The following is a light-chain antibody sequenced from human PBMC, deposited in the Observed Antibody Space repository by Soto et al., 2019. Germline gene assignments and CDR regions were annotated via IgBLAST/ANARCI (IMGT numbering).Light chain of an antibody. J-gene: IGKJ1*01. CDR3: QQYGSSSPWT. CDR1: QSISSW. CDR2: KAS. Sequence: DIQMTQSPPTLSPSVGDRVTITCRASQSISSWLAWYQQKPGRAPKLLIYKASSLETGVPSRFSGSGSGTEFTLIISSLQPDDFASYYCQQYGSSSPWTFGQGTKVEIK. V-gene: IGKV1-5*03.